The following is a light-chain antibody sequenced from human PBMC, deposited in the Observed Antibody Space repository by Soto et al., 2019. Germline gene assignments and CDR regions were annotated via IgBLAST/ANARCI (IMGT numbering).Light chain of an antibody. CDR2: GAS. V-gene: IGKV1-6*01. Sequence: AIQMTQSPSSLSASVGDRVTITCRASQDIRNELGWYQQRPGKAPKALIYGASNLQSGVPSRFSGSGFGTEFTLTISRLQPEDFATYYGLHDRNYPRTFGQGTKVESK. J-gene: IGKJ1*01. CDR3: LHDRNYPRT. CDR1: QDIRNE.